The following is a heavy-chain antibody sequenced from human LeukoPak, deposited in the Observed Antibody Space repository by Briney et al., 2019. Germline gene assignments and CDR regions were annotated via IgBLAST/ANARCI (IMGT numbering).Heavy chain of an antibody. D-gene: IGHD6-19*01. CDR1: GGSISGWY. CDR2: IYGSGYT. Sequence: SETLSLTCTVSGGSISGWYWSWIRQPPGKGLEWIGNIYGSGYTNYNPSLKSRVTMSIDTSKNHFSLKLTSVTAADTAVYYCASMYSSGWYYFDYWGQGTLVTVSS. CDR3: ASMYSSGWYYFDY. J-gene: IGHJ4*02. V-gene: IGHV4-59*01.